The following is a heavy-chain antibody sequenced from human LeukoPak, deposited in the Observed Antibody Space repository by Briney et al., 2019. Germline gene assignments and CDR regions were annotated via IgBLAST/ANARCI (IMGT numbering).Heavy chain of an antibody. J-gene: IGHJ5*02. D-gene: IGHD3-10*01. CDR2: IYHSGST. CDR1: GGSISSGGYP. V-gene: IGHV4-30-2*01. CDR3: ARQNTGTIWFGELRDNWFDP. Sequence: PSETLSLTCAVSGGSISSGGYPWSWLRQPPGKGRESIGYIYHSGSTYYNPSLKSRVTISVDRSKNQFSLKLSSVTAADTAVYYCARQNTGTIWFGELRDNWFDPWGQGTLVTVSS.